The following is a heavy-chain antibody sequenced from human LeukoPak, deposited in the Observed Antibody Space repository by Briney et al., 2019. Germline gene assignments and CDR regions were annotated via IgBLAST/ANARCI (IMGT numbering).Heavy chain of an antibody. CDR2: INWNGGST. D-gene: IGHD3-3*01. CDR3: AGGREERLLEYLLFSGNYYYMDV. J-gene: IGHJ6*03. V-gene: IGHV3-20*04. CDR1: GFIFDDYG. Sequence: GGSLRLSCAASGFIFDDYGMSWVRQAPGKGLEWVSGINWNGGSTHYADSVKGRFTTSRDNVKNSLYLQMNSLRAEDTALYYCAGGREERLLEYLLFSGNYYYMDVWGKGTTVTVSS.